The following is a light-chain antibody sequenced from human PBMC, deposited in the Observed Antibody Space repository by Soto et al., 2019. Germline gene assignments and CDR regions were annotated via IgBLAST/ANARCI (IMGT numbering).Light chain of an antibody. J-gene: IGKJ4*01. CDR3: QQRSNWPPALS. CDR2: KAS. CDR1: QTISSW. Sequence: DIQMTQSPSTLSGSVGDRVTITCRASQTISSWLAWYQQKPGKAPKLLIYKASTLKSGVPSRFSGSGSGTEFTLTISSLEPEDFAVYYCQQRSNWPPALSFGGGTKVEI. V-gene: IGKV1-5*03.